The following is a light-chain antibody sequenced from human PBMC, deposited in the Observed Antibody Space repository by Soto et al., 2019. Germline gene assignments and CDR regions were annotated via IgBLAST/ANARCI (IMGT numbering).Light chain of an antibody. Sequence: EIVLTQSPVTLSLSPGEGATLSCKASQSISIDLAWYQQKPGQVPRLLIYDASSRATGIPGRFTGSGSGTDLTLTISSLEPEDFAVYYCQQRGNWPRTWAFGQGTKVEV. V-gene: IGKV3-11*01. CDR1: QSISID. J-gene: IGKJ1*01. CDR2: DAS. CDR3: QQRGNWPRTWA.